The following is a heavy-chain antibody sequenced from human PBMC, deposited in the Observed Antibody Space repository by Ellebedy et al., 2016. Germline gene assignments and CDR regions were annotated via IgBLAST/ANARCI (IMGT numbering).Heavy chain of an antibody. CDR1: GFIFGDSA. CDR3: TRVSFDYVWGSYRLDYIDH. D-gene: IGHD3-16*01. CDR2: IRTKAHGGTT. Sequence: GESLKISXTTSGFIFGDSAVSWFRQAPGNGLEWVGFIRTKAHGGTTDYAPSVKGRVVLSRDDSTSTASLKLNSLKTEDTGVYFCTRVSFDYVWGSYRLDYIDHWGQGTKVTVSS. J-gene: IGHJ4*02. V-gene: IGHV3-49*03.